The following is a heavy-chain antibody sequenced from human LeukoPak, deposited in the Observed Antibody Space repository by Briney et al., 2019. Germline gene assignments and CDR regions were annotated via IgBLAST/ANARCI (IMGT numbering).Heavy chain of an antibody. CDR1: GGTFISYA. V-gene: IGHV1-69*05. J-gene: IGHJ6*03. CDR3: ARLTLGYCSGGSCYRNDYYYYYYMDV. D-gene: IGHD2-15*01. Sequence: SVKVSCKASGGTFISYAISWVRQAPGQGLEWMGGIVPIFGTANYAQKFQGRVTITTDKSTSTAYMELSSLSSEDTAVYYCARLTLGYCSGGSCYRNDYYYYYYMDVWGKGTTVTVSS. CDR2: IVPIFGTA.